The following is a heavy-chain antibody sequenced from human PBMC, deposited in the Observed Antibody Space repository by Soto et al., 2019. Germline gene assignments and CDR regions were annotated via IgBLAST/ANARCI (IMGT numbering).Heavy chain of an antibody. CDR3: ARNLECSGGSCYNWFDP. V-gene: IGHV1-18*01. CDR2: ISAYNGNT. D-gene: IGHD2-15*01. Sequence: QVQLVQSGAEVKKPGASVKVSCKASGYTFTSYGISWVRQAPGQGLEWMGWISAYNGNTNYAQKLQGRVTMTPDTSTRTAYIELRSPGSDDPAVDYCARNLECSGGSCYNWFDPWGQGTLVTVSS. J-gene: IGHJ5*02. CDR1: GYTFTSYG.